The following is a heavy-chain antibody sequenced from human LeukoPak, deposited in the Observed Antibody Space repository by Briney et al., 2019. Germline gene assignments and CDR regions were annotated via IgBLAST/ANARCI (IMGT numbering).Heavy chain of an antibody. CDR2: ISHDGTIK. J-gene: IGHJ4*02. CDR1: GFTFRNYG. Sequence: PGGSLRLSCEVSGFTFRNYGMNWVRQAPGKGLEWVAVISHDGTIKYYGDSGKGRFTLARDDSKNTLYLQMDSLRAEDTAVYYCASRALSGTGGLVPYLDYWGQETLVTVSS. V-gene: IGHV3-30*03. D-gene: IGHD1-26*01. CDR3: ASRALSGTGGLVPYLDY.